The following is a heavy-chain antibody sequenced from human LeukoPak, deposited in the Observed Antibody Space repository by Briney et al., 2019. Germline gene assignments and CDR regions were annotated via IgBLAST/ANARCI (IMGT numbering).Heavy chain of an antibody. CDR2: IKQDGSEK. CDR3: ARTLYYDILTGYSPTPYYFDY. V-gene: IGHV3-7*03. J-gene: IGHJ4*02. Sequence: PGGSLRLSCAASGFTFSSYWKSWVRQAPGKGLEWVANIKQDGSEKYYVDSVKGRFTISRDNAKNSLYLQMNSLRAEDTAVYYCARTLYYDILTGYSPTPYYFDYWGQGTLVTVSS. D-gene: IGHD3-9*01. CDR1: GFTFSSYW.